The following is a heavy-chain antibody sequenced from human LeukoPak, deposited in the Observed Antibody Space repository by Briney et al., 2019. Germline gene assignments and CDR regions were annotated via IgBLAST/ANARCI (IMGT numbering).Heavy chain of an antibody. CDR3: ARDSDYSTLFDY. CDR2: ISSSSSYI. CDR1: GFTFSSYS. D-gene: IGHD4-11*01. Sequence: PGGSLRLSCAASGFTFSSYSMNWVRQAPGKGLEWVSSISSSSSYIYYADSVKGRFTISRGNAKNSLYLQMNSLRAEDTAVYYCARDSDYSTLFDYWGQGTLVTVSS. J-gene: IGHJ4*02. V-gene: IGHV3-21*01.